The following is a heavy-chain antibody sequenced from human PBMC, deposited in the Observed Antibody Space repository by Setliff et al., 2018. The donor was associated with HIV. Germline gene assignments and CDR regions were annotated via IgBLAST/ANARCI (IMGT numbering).Heavy chain of an antibody. J-gene: IGHJ4*02. V-gene: IGHV5-51*01. CDR2: IYPSDSDI. D-gene: IGHD5-12*01. Sequence: GESLKISCKGSGYSFTTYWIGWVRQMPGKGLEWMGIIYPSDSDIRYSPSFQGQVTISADKSTNTAYLQWSSLKASDTAMYYCARRKGGGYNLYYFDFWGQGTLGTVSS. CDR3: ARRKGGGYNLYYFDF. CDR1: GYSFTTYW.